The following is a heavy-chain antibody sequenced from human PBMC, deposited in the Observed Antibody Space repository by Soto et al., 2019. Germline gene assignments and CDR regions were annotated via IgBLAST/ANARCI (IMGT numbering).Heavy chain of an antibody. CDR1: CGSISSGGYY. J-gene: IGHJ5*02. Sequence: SETLSLTCTFSCGSISSGGYYWSWIRQHPGKGLEWIGYIYYSGRTYYNPSLHSRVSIAVDTTENQFPLKLTSVTAADTSVYYCARGSFSSSSSWFDPWGRGTLVTVSS. CDR2: IYYSGRT. V-gene: IGHV4-31*03. D-gene: IGHD6-6*01. CDR3: ARGSFSSSSSWFDP.